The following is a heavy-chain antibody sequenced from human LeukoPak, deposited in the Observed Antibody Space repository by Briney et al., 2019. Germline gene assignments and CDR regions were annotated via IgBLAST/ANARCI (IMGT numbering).Heavy chain of an antibody. Sequence: ASVKVSCKASGYTFTSYAMNWVRQAPGQGLEWMGWINTNTGNPTYAQGFTGRFVFSLDTSVSAAYLQISSLKAEDTAVYYCARAEVLEWLDYYYYGMDVWGHGTTVTVSS. CDR2: INTNTGNP. V-gene: IGHV7-4-1*02. D-gene: IGHD3-3*01. CDR1: GYTFTSYA. J-gene: IGHJ6*02. CDR3: ARAEVLEWLDYYYYGMDV.